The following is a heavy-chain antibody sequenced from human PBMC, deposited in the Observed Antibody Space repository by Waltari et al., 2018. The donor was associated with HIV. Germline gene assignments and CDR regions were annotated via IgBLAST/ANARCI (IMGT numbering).Heavy chain of an antibody. D-gene: IGHD3-3*01. CDR2: IYSDGAI. CDR3: ARDRGGNFWSAHKPGFLDY. CDR1: GIGGRSNY. J-gene: IGHJ4*02. Sequence: DVKLTESGGGLVPPGGSLRLSCAESGIGGRSNYVSWVRQAPGKGLEGVSVIYSDGAIYYADSVKGRFTVSRDTSNNVVYLQLNSLGVEDTAVYFCARDRGGNFWSAHKPGFLDYWGQGTLVSVSS. V-gene: IGHV3-66*01.